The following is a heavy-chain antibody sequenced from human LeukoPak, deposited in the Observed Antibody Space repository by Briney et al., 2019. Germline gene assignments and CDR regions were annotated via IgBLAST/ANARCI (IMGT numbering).Heavy chain of an antibody. D-gene: IGHD3-22*01. CDR2: IWYDASGQ. CDR1: GFSFSTYG. V-gene: IGHV3-33*01. Sequence: GGSLRLSCAASGFSFSTYGMHWVRQAPGKGLEWVAMIWYDASGQHYADSVKGRFTISRDTSKNTLYLQMNSLRAEDTAVYFCARDSLYDDNGYYHYFDCWGQGTLVTVSS. J-gene: IGHJ4*02. CDR3: ARDSLYDDNGYYHYFDC.